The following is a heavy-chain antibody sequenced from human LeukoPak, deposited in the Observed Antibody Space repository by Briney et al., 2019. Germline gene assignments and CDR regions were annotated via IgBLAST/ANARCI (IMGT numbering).Heavy chain of an antibody. J-gene: IGHJ5*02. CDR3: ARVRVFAKLSVVRPREVNCFDP. V-gene: IGHV3-53*01. D-gene: IGHD2-21*01. Sequence: GGSLRLSCAASGFTVSSNYINWVRQAPGKGLEWVSVIYSGGSTYYADSVKGRFTISRDNSKNTLYLQMNNLRAEDTAVYYCARVRVFAKLSVVRPREVNCFDPWGQGTLVTVSS. CDR2: IYSGGST. CDR1: GFTVSSNY.